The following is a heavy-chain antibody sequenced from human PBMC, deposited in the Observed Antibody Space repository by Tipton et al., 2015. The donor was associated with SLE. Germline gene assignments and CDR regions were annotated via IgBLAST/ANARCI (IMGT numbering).Heavy chain of an antibody. CDR3: ARDTYYGSGSYSSGDFDY. V-gene: IGHV3-7*01. CDR2: IKQDGSEK. D-gene: IGHD3-10*01. CDR1: GFTFSSYW. Sequence: SLRLSCATSGFTFSSYWMSWVRQAPGKGLEWVANIKQDGSEKYYVDSVKGRFTISRDNAKNSLYLQMNSLRAEDTAVYYCARDTYYGSGSYSSGDFDYWGQGTLVTVSS. J-gene: IGHJ4*02.